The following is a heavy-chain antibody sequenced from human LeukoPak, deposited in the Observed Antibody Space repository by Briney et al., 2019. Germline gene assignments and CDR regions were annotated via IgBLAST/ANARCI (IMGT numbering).Heavy chain of an antibody. V-gene: IGHV3-23*01. J-gene: IGHJ4*02. CDR1: AFTFATYA. CDR2: ISSSGGST. D-gene: IGHD4-17*01. Sequence: GGSLRLSCAASAFTFATYAMSWVRQAPGKGLEWVSSISSSGGSTHYADSVRGRFTISRDNSKSTLYLQMNSLRAEDTAVYYCAREVLSSGDHFDYWGQGTLVTVSS. CDR3: AREVLSSGDHFDY.